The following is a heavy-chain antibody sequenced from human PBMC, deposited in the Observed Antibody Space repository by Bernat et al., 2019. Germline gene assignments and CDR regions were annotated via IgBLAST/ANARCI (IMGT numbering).Heavy chain of an antibody. CDR2: ISYDGSNK. CDR3: AKDLADYGGGLYYFDY. J-gene: IGHJ4*02. Sequence: QVQLVESGGGVVQPGRSLRLSCAASGFTFSSYGMHWVRQAPGKGLEWVAVISYDGSNKYYADSVKGRFTISRDNSKNTLYLQMNSLRAEDTAVYYCAKDLADYGGGLYYFDYWGQGTLVTVSS. V-gene: IGHV3-30*18. CDR1: GFTFSSYG. D-gene: IGHD4-23*01.